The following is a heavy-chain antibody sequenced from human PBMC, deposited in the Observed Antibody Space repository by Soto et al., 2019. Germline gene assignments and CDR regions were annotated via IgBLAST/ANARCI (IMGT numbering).Heavy chain of an antibody. CDR2: ISSNGVGT. D-gene: IGHD6-6*01. V-gene: IGHV3-64*01. CDR3: ARRARPDFYYMDV. Sequence: EVQLAESGGGLAQPGGSLGLSCAASGFTLSGYAMDWVRQAPGKGLEYVSGISSNGVGTYYANSVQGRFTISRDNSKNTVYLQMGSLRPEDMVVNYCARRARPDFYYMDVWGKGTTVTVSS. CDR1: GFTLSGYA. J-gene: IGHJ6*03.